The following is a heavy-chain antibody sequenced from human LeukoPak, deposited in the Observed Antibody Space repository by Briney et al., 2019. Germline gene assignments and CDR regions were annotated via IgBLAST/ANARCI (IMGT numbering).Heavy chain of an antibody. CDR2: MNPNSGNT. D-gene: IGHD6-6*01. CDR1: GYTFTSYD. J-gene: IGHJ6*03. Sequence: ASVKVSCKASGYTFTSYDINWVRQATGQGPEWMGWMNPNSGNTGYAQKFQGRVTITRNTSISTAYMELSSLRSEDTAVYYCARGKSSIAARRDYYYYMDVWGKGTTVTVSS. CDR3: ARGKSSIAARRDYYYYMDV. V-gene: IGHV1-8*03.